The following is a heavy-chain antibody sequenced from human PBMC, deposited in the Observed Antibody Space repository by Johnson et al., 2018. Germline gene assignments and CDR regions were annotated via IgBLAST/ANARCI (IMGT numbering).Heavy chain of an antibody. CDR1: GFTFSTYT. CDR2: ISYDGSNR. J-gene: IGHJ1*01. V-gene: IGHV3-30-3*01. Sequence: QVQLVQSGGGVVQPGRSLTLSCAASGFTFSTYTMHWVRRAPGKGLAWVAVISYDGSNRFYADSVKGRFTIYRDNSKNTLYLQMSSLRAEDTAMYYCARDYFDWFKGPFQHWGQGTLVTVSS. CDR3: ARDYFDWFKGPFQH. D-gene: IGHD3-9*01.